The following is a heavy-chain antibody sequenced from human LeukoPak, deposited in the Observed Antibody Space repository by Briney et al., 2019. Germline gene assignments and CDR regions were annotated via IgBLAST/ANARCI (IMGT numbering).Heavy chain of an antibody. Sequence: GESLRLSCAGSGFMFSDYWIDWVRQAPGKGLEWVANINPDESVKNHLESVKGRFTISRDNGKNSLYLQMNNLRAEDTAVYYCARNRGYQQFDYWGQGTLVTVSS. V-gene: IGHV3-7*01. CDR3: ARNRGYQQFDY. D-gene: IGHD5-18*01. J-gene: IGHJ4*02. CDR2: INPDESVK. CDR1: GFMFSDYW.